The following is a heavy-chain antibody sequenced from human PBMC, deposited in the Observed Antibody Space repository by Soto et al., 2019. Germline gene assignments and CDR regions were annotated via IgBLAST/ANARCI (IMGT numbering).Heavy chain of an antibody. CDR2: INHSGNT. J-gene: IGHJ4*02. Sequence: QVQLQQWGAGLLKPSETLSLTCAVYGGSFSGYYWSWIRQPPGKGLEWIGEINHSGNTNYNPSLKSRVTISVDTSKNQFSLKLSSVTAADTAVYYCARGGVSSSIVVVPAANPSLEQIYFDYWGQGTLVTVSS. CDR1: GGSFSGYY. D-gene: IGHD2-2*01. V-gene: IGHV4-34*01. CDR3: ARGGVSSSIVVVPAANPSLEQIYFDY.